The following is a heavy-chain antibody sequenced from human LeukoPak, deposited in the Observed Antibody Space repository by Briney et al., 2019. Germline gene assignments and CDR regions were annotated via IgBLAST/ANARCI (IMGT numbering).Heavy chain of an antibody. Sequence: SETLSLTCTVSGGSISSYYWSWIRQPPGKGLEWIGYIYYSGSTNYNPSLKSRVTISVDTSKNQFSLKLSSVTAADTAVYYCARFVLSPYDILTGYFDYWGQGTLVTVSS. V-gene: IGHV4-59*12. D-gene: IGHD3-9*01. J-gene: IGHJ4*02. CDR3: ARFVLSPYDILTGYFDY. CDR1: GGSISSYY. CDR2: IYYSGST.